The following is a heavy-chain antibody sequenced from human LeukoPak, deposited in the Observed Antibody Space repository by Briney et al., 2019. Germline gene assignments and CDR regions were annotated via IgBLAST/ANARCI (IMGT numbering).Heavy chain of an antibody. V-gene: IGHV3-30*18. CDR3: AKEARIEYSSSWIDP. CDR1: GFTFSSYG. D-gene: IGHD6-6*01. CDR2: ISYDGSNK. J-gene: IGHJ5*02. Sequence: GGSLRLSCAASGFTFSSYGMHWVRQAPGKGLEWVAVISYDGSNKYYADSVKGRFTISRDNSKNTLYLQMNSLRAEDTAVYYCAKEARIEYSSSWIDPWGQGTLVTVSS.